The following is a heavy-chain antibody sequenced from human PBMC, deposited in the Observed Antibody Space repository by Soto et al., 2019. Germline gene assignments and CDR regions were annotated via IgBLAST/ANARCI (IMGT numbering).Heavy chain of an antibody. CDR3: ARDSATDGDPDT. CDR2: IIPILGIA. Sequence: QVQLVQSGAEVKKPGSSVKVSCQASGGTFSSYTISWVRQAPGQGLEWMGRIIPILGIANYAQKFQGRVTITADKSTSTAYMELSSLRSEDTAVYYCARDSATDGDPDTWGQGTLVTVSS. CDR1: GGTFSSYT. V-gene: IGHV1-69*08. J-gene: IGHJ5*02. D-gene: IGHD4-17*01.